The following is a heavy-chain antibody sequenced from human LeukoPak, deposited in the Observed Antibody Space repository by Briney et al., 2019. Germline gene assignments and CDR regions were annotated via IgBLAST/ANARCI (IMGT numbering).Heavy chain of an antibody. V-gene: IGHV3-20*04. CDR2: INWNGGST. D-gene: IGHD6-25*01. J-gene: IGHJ4*02. Sequence: GGSLRHSCAASGFTFDDYGMSWVRPAPGKGLEWVSGINWNGGSTGYADSVKGRFTISRDNAKNSLYLQMNSLRAEDTALYYCAREETQYSSGILYDYWGQGTLVTVSS. CDR3: AREETQYSSGILYDY. CDR1: GFTFDDYG.